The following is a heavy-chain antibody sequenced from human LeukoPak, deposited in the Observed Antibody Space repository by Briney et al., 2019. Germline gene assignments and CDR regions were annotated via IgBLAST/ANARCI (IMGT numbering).Heavy chain of an antibody. CDR1: GYTFTSYG. J-gene: IGHJ6*03. CDR3: ARGKLTGYYYYYYMDV. D-gene: IGHD5-24*01. Sequence: ASVKVSCKASGYTFTSYGISWVRQAPGQGLEWMGWISAYNGNTNYAQKLQGRVTMTTDTSTSTAYMELRSLRSEDTAVYYCARGKLTGYYYYYYMDVWGKGTTVTVSS. V-gene: IGHV1-18*01. CDR2: ISAYNGNT.